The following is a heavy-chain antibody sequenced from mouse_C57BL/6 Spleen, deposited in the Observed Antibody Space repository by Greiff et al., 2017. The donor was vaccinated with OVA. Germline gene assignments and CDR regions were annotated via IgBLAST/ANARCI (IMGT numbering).Heavy chain of an antibody. Sequence: QVHVKQSGAELVRPGTSVKVSCKASGYAFTNYLIEWVKQRPGQGLEWIGVINPGSGGTNYNEKFKGKATLTADKSSSTAYMQLSSLTSEDSAVYFCARNDGYYVNAMDYWGQGTSVTVSS. V-gene: IGHV1-54*01. CDR1: GYAFTNYL. CDR2: INPGSGGT. CDR3: ARNDGYYVNAMDY. D-gene: IGHD2-3*01. J-gene: IGHJ4*01.